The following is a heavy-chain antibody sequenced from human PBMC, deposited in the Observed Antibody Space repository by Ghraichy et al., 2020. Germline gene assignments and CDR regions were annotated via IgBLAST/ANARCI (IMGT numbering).Heavy chain of an antibody. CDR2: IKSKTDGGTT. CDR3: NTVESSYHYYGMDV. J-gene: IGHJ6*02. Sequence: GESLRLSCAASGFTLSNARMNWVRQAPGKGLEWVARIKSKTDGGTTDYAAPVKGRFTISRDDSKNTLYLQMNSLKTEDTAVYYCNTVESSYHYYGMDVWGQGTTVTVSS. V-gene: IGHV3-15*07. CDR1: GFTLSNAR. D-gene: IGHD3-16*02.